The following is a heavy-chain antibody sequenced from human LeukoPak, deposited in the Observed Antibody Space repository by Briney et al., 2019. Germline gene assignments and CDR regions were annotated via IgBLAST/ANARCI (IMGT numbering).Heavy chain of an antibody. CDR2: IIPIFGTA. CDR1: GGTFSSYA. V-gene: IGHV1-69*13. CDR3: ARESRSDYYDSSGYEGYYFDY. D-gene: IGHD3-22*01. Sequence: SVKVSCKASGGTFSSYAISWVRQAPGQGLEWMGGIIPIFGTANYAQKFQGRVTITADESTSTAYMELSSLRSEDTAVYYCARESRSDYYDSSGYEGYYFDYWGQGTLVTVSS. J-gene: IGHJ4*02.